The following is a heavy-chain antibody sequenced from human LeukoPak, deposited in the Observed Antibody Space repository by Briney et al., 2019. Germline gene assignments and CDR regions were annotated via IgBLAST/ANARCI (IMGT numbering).Heavy chain of an antibody. J-gene: IGHJ4*02. V-gene: IGHV3-21*01. CDR3: ARVDFDASAWYRIDF. CDR1: GFTFSSYS. CDR2: ISSSSSYI. Sequence: GGSLRLSCAASGFTFSSYSMNWVRQAPGKGLEWVSSISSSSSYIYYADSVKGRFTISRDNAKTSLFLQMNSLRADDTAVYYCARVDFDASAWYRIDFWGQGTLVTVSS. D-gene: IGHD6-19*01.